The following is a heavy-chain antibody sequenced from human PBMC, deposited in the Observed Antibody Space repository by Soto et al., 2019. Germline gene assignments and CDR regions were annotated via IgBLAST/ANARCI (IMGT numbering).Heavy chain of an antibody. V-gene: IGHV1-18*04. Sequence: QAQLVQSGADVKKPGASVKVSCKASGYTFTTYGISWVRQAPGQGLEWMGWISGYNGNTNYAQKLQGRVTMTTDTSTSTGYMELRSLRSDDSAVYYCASWGGQSRDYGGPFDYRGQGTLVTVSS. CDR3: ASWGGQSRDYGGPFDY. CDR2: ISGYNGNT. CDR1: GYTFTTYG. J-gene: IGHJ4*02. D-gene: IGHD4-17*01.